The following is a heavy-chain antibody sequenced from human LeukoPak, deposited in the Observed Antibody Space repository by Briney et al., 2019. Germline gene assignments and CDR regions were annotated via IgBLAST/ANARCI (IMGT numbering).Heavy chain of an antibody. CDR2: IYSGGST. D-gene: IGHD3-10*01. CDR3: ARDGDGSGSYRDY. V-gene: IGHV3-53*01. CDR1: GFTFSSYS. J-gene: IGHJ4*02. Sequence: QTGGSLRLSCAASGFTFSSYSMNWVRQAPGKGLEWVSVIYSGGSTYYADSVKGRFTISRDNSKNTLYLQMNSLRAEDTAVYYCARDGDGSGSYRDYWGQGTLVTVSS.